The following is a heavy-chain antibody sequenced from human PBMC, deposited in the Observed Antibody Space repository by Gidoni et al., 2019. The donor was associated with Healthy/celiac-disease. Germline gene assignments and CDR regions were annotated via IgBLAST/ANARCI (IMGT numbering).Heavy chain of an antibody. CDR2: SYISGRT. J-gene: IGHJ5*02. CDR1: GGPTRRGGYY. CDR3: ARGFNSIEELDWDVWFDP. V-gene: IGHV4-31*03. Sequence: QVQLQESRPGLVKPSQTLSLTCTFSGGPTRRGGYYWSWIRQHPGKGLEWIGYSYISGRTYYNPSLKSRVTISVDTSKNQFSLKLSSVTAADTAVYYCARGFNSIEELDWDVWFDPWGQGTLVTVSS. D-gene: IGHD1-26*01.